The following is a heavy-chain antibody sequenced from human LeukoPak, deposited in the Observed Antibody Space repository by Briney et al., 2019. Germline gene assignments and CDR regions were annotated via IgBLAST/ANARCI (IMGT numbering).Heavy chain of an antibody. J-gene: IGHJ6*02. CDR1: GGSFNGYY. CDR3: AAEDSNGMVV. CDR2: INHSGST. V-gene: IGHV4-34*01. Sequence: PSETLSLTCAVYGGSFNGYYWSWIRQPPGKGLEWIGEINHSGSTNYNPSLKSRVTISVDTSKNQFSLRLSSVTAADTAVYYCAAEDSNGMVVWGQGTTVTVSS. D-gene: IGHD3-22*01.